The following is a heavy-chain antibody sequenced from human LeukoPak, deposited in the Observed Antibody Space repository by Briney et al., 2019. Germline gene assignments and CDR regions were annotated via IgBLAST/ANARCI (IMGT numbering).Heavy chain of an antibody. CDR2: ISGSGGST. J-gene: IGHJ5*02. CDR1: GFSFSSYA. D-gene: IGHD4-11*01. CDR3: AKDFYSNYVVGNWFDP. Sequence: GGSLRLSCAASGFSFSSYAMSWVRQAPGKGLEWVSAISGSGGSTYYADSVKGRFTISRDNSKNTLCLQMNSLRAEDTAVYYSAKDFYSNYVVGNWFDPWGQGTLVTVSS. V-gene: IGHV3-23*01.